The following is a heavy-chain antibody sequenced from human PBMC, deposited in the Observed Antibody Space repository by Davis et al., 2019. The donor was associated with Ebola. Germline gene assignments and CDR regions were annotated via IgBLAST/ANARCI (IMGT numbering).Heavy chain of an antibody. CDR3: ARDRPAAIRSVNWFDP. V-gene: IGHV1-2*02. D-gene: IGHD2-2*02. CDR2: INPNSGDT. J-gene: IGHJ5*02. Sequence: ASVKVSCKASGYTFTGYYMHWVRQAPGQGLEWMGWINPNSGDTNYAQKFQGRVTMTRDTSISTAYMELSRLRSDDTAVYYCARDRPAAIRSVNWFDPWGQGTLVTVSS. CDR1: GYTFTGYY.